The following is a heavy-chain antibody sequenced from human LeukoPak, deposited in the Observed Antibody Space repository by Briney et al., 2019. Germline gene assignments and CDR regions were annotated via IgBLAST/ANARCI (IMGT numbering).Heavy chain of an antibody. D-gene: IGHD5-18*01. J-gene: IGHJ4*02. CDR1: GGSFSGYY. CDR2: INHSGST. Sequence: SETLSLTCAVYGGSFSGYYWSWIRQPPGKGLEWIGEINHSGSTNYNPSLKSRVTISVDTSKNQFSLKLSSVTAADTAVYYCASGGTHRAMAPNDYWGQGTLVTVSS. V-gene: IGHV4-34*01. CDR3: ASGGTHRAMAPNDY.